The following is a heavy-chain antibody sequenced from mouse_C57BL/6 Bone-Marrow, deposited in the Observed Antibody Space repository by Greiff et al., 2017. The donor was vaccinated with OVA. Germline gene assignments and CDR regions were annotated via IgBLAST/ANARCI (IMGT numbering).Heavy chain of an antibody. Sequence: VQLQQSGAELVRPGASVKLSCTASGFNITDYYMHWVKQRPEQGLEWIGWIDPENGDTEYASKFQGKATITADTSSNTAYLQLSSLTSEDTAVYCCTSFITTVVAPFAYWGQGTLVTVSA. V-gene: IGHV14-4*01. D-gene: IGHD1-1*01. CDR1: GFNITDYY. CDR2: IDPENGDT. CDR3: TSFITTVVAPFAY. J-gene: IGHJ3*01.